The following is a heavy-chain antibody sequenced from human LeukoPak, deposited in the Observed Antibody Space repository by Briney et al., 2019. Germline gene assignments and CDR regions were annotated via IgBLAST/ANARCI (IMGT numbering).Heavy chain of an antibody. V-gene: IGHV3-66*01. CDR1: GFTVSTND. Sequence: GGSLRLSCAAPGFTVSTNDMTWVRQAPGRGVGWGSAIYGGSSTHYADSVKGRFIISRDNSKNTLYLQMNTLRAEDTAVYYCASYYDTSGHYVDYWGQGTLVTVSS. CDR2: IYGGSST. D-gene: IGHD3-22*01. CDR3: ASYYDTSGHYVDY. J-gene: IGHJ4*02.